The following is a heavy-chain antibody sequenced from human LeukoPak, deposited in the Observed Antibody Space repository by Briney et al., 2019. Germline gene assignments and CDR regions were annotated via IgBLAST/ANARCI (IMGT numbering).Heavy chain of an antibody. CDR1: GCSISSSSYY. CDR3: ARHVPIGGSYTVDY. J-gene: IGHJ4*02. CDR2: IYYSGST. V-gene: IGHV4-39*01. D-gene: IGHD1-26*01. Sequence: SETLSLTCTVSGCSISSSSYYWGWIRQPPGKGLEWIGSIYYSGSTYYNPSLKSRVTISVDTSKNQFSLKLRSVTAADTAVYYCARHVPIGGSYTVDYWGQGTLVTVSS.